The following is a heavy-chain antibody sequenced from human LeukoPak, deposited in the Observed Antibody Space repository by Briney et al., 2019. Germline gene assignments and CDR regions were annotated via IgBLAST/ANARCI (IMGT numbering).Heavy chain of an antibody. D-gene: IGHD3-22*01. CDR3: ARPYYDSSGYYYWGNAFDI. Sequence: GGPLRFSCAASGFTFSTYGMNWVRQAPGKGLEWVAVIRYDGSNKYYADSVKGRFTISRDNSKNTLYLHMHSLRAEDTAVYYCARPYYDSSGYYYWGNAFDIWGKGTMVTVSS. V-gene: IGHV3-33*01. J-gene: IGHJ3*02. CDR2: IRYDGSNK. CDR1: GFTFSTYG.